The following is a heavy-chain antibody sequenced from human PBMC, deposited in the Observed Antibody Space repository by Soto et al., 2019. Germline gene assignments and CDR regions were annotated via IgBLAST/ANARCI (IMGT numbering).Heavy chain of an antibody. CDR3: ARAVLPATAPFDY. J-gene: IGHJ4*02. CDR2: IYYSGST. CDR1: GGSISNYY. Sequence: SETLSLTCIVSGGSISNYYWSWIRQPPGKGLEWIGYIYYSGSTNYNPSLQSRVTISVDTSKNQFSLRLSSVTAADTAVYYCARAVLPATAPFDYWGQGTLVTVSS. V-gene: IGHV4-59*01. D-gene: IGHD2-2*01.